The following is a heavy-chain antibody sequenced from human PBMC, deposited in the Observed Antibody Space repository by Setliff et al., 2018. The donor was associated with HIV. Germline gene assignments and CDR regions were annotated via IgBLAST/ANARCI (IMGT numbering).Heavy chain of an antibody. CDR3: AKDSVWCGELLSGYFDY. V-gene: IGHV3-48*04. CDR1: GFTFSVHG. J-gene: IGHJ4*02. Sequence: GGSLRLSCAASGFTFSVHGMHWVRQAPGKGLEWVSYISTSGSTIYYADSVKGRFTISRDNSKNSLYLQMNSLRAEDTALYYCAKDSVWCGELLSGYFDYWGQGTLVTVSS. D-gene: IGHD3-10*01. CDR2: ISTSGSTI.